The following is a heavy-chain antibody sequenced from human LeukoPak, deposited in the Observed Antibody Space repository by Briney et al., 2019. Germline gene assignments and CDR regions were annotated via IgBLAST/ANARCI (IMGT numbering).Heavy chain of an antibody. CDR1: GFTFDDYG. CDR3: TRYPIHNDDILTGPFDY. Sequence: GGSLRLSCAASGFTFDDYGMSWVRQAPGKGLEWVSGINWNGGRTGYADSVKGRFTISRDNAKNSLYLQMNSLRAEDTALYHCTRYPIHNDDILTGPFDYWGQGTLVTVSS. CDR2: INWNGGRT. V-gene: IGHV3-20*01. J-gene: IGHJ4*02. D-gene: IGHD3-9*01.